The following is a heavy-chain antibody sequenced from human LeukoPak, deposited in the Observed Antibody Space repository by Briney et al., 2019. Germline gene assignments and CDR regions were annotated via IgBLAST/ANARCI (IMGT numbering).Heavy chain of an antibody. CDR1: GYSFTSYW. CDR3: ARRPLIVVGGFHFDY. J-gene: IGHJ4*02. D-gene: IGHD3-22*01. CDR2: IYPGDSDT. Sequence: GESLKISCKGSGYSFTSYWIGWVRQMPGKGLEWMGIIYPGDSDTRYSPSFQGQVTISAEKSISTAYLQWSSLKASDTAMYYCARRPLIVVGGFHFDYWGQGTLVTVSS. V-gene: IGHV5-51*01.